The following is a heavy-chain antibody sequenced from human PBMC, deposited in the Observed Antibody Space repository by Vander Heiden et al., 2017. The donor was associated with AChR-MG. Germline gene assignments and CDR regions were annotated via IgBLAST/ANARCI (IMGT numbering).Heavy chain of an antibody. CDR3: ARDRPRTMVRGEIDY. Sequence: EVQLVESGGGLVKPGGSLRLSCAASGFTFSSYSMNWVRQAPGKGLEWVSSISSSSSYIYYADSVKGRFTISRDNAKNSLYLQMNSLRAEDTAVYYCARDRPRTMVRGEIDYWGQGTLVTVSS. D-gene: IGHD3-10*01. V-gene: IGHV3-21*01. CDR2: ISSSSSYI. J-gene: IGHJ4*02. CDR1: GFTFSSYS.